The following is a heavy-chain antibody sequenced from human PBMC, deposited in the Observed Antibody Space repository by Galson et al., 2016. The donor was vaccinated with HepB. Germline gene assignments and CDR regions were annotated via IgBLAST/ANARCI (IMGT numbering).Heavy chain of an antibody. Sequence: SLRLSCAASGFTFDDYAMHWVRQAPGKGLEWVSGISWNSGNIGYADSVKGRFTISRDNAKNSLYLQMSRLRSDDTAMYYCARVPRPMGAAAGIPIVSAYYQYGMDVWGQGTTVTVSS. CDR2: ISWNSGNI. D-gene: IGHD6-13*01. CDR3: ARVPRPMGAAAGIPIVSAYYQYGMDV. J-gene: IGHJ6*02. CDR1: GFTFDDYA. V-gene: IGHV3-9*01.